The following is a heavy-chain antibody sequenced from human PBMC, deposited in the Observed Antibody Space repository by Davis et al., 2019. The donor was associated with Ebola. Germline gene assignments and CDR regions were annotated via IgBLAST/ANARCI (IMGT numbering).Heavy chain of an antibody. CDR2: IYYSGST. J-gene: IGHJ4*02. V-gene: IGHV4-61*01. D-gene: IGHD4-17*01. CDR3: ARETTVTLIDY. CDR1: GGSVSSGSYY. Sequence: SETLSLTCTVSGGSVSSGSYYWSWIRQPPGKGLEWIGYIYYSGSTNYNPSLKSRVTISLDTSKNQFSLKLSSVTAADTAVYYCARETTVTLIDYWGQGTLVTVSS.